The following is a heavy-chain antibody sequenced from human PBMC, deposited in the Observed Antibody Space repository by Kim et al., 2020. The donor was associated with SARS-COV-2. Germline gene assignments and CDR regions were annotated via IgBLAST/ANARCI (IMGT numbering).Heavy chain of an antibody. Sequence: SETLSLTCTVSGGSISSSSYYWGWIRQPPGKGLEWIGSIYYSGSTYYNPSLKSRVTISVDTSKNQFSLKLSSVTAADTAVYYCARDRINHEQQLDGYDYWGQGTLVTVSS. CDR2: IYYSGST. D-gene: IGHD6-13*01. V-gene: IGHV4-39*07. CDR3: ARDRINHEQQLDGYDY. J-gene: IGHJ4*02. CDR1: GGSISSSSYY.